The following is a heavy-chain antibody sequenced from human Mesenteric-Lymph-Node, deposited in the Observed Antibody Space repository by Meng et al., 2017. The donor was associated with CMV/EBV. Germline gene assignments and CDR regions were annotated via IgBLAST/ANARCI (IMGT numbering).Heavy chain of an antibody. V-gene: IGHV1-3*04. Sequence: ASGYTFTSYAMHWVRQAPGQRLEWMGWINTGNGNTKYSQNFQGRVTITRDTSASTAYMELSSLRSEDTAVYYCARGGTPQYSGFDPWGQGTLVTVSS. CDR2: INTGNGNT. CDR3: ARGGTPQYSGFDP. D-gene: IGHD5-18*01. J-gene: IGHJ5*02. CDR1: GYTFTSYA.